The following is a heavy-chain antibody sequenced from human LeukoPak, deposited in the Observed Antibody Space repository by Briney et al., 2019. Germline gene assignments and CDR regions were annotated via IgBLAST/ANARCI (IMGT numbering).Heavy chain of an antibody. CDR2: IVFGSGNT. J-gene: IGHJ4*02. Sequence: ASVRVSCKASGFTFTSSAVQWVRQARGQRLEWIGWIVFGSGNTNYAQKFQERVTITRDMSTSTAYMELSSLRSEDTAVYYCAASPDYYDSSGYSYYFDYWGQGTLVTVSA. V-gene: IGHV1-58*01. CDR3: AASPDYYDSSGYSYYFDY. D-gene: IGHD3-22*01. CDR1: GFTFTSSA.